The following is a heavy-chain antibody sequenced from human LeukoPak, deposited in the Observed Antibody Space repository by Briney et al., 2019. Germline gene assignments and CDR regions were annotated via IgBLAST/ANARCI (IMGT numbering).Heavy chain of an antibody. J-gene: IGHJ5*02. D-gene: IGHD3-10*01. CDR2: IYYSGST. V-gene: IGHV4-59*01. CDR1: GGSISSYY. Sequence: SETLSLTCTVSGGSISSYYWSWIRQPPGKGVERSGDIYYSGSTNYNPSLKSRVTISVDTSKNQFSLKLSSVTAADTAVYYCARWRVIRGSCWFDPWGQGTLVTVSS. CDR3: ARWRVIRGSCWFDP.